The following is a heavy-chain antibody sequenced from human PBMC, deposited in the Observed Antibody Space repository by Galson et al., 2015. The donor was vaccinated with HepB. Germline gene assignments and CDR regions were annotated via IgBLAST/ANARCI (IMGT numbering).Heavy chain of an antibody. Sequence: QSGAEVKKPGESLRISCKGSGYSFTSYWISWVRQMPGKGLEWMGRIDPSDSYTNYSPSFQGHVTISADKSISTAHLQWSSLKASDTAMYYCARHVSEAVVAATLDNWFDPWGQGTLVTVSS. V-gene: IGHV5-10-1*01. CDR2: IDPSDSYT. J-gene: IGHJ5*02. D-gene: IGHD2-15*01. CDR1: GYSFTSYW. CDR3: ARHVSEAVVAATLDNWFDP.